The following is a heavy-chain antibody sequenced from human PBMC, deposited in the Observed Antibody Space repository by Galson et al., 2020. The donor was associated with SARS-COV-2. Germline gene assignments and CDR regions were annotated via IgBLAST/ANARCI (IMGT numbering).Heavy chain of an antibody. CDR3: ARAETGGYSLVDY. V-gene: IGHV1-58*01. D-gene: IGHD5-18*01. Sequence: SVKVSCKTSGFTFTSSAVQWVRQARGQRLEWIGWIVVGSGDTKYAQKFQERVTITRDMSTSTAYMELSSLRAEDTAVYYCARAETGGYSLVDYWGQGTLVTVSS. CDR2: IVVGSGDT. J-gene: IGHJ4*02. CDR1: GFTFTSSA.